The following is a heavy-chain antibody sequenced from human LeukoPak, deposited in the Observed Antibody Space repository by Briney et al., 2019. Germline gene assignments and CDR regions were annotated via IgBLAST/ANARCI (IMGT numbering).Heavy chain of an antibody. CDR3: ARGYCSSTSCYSPYYFDY. CDR2: IYHSGST. J-gene: IGHJ4*02. Sequence: PSGTLSLTCAVSGVSISSSNWWSWVRQPPGEGLGGIGEIYHSGSTNYNPSLKSRFTISVDKSKNQFSLKLSSVTAADTAVYYCARGYCSSTSCYSPYYFDYWGQGTLVTVSS. V-gene: IGHV4-4*02. CDR1: GVSISSSNW. D-gene: IGHD2-2*01.